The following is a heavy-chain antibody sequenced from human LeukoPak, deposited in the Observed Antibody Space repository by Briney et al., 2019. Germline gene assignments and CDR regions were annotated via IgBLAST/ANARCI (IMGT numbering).Heavy chain of an antibody. CDR3: ARSGPGYYGMDV. CDR1: GGAFNTYI. J-gene: IGHJ6*02. D-gene: IGHD5-12*01. V-gene: IGHV1-69*02. CDR2: IIPMLGIP. Sequence: GASVKVSCKASGGAFNTYIINWVRQAPGQGLEWMGRIIPMLGIPNFAQRLQGRLSITADKSTTTAYMELGSLTSGDTAIYYCARSGPGYYGMDVWGQGTTVTVSS.